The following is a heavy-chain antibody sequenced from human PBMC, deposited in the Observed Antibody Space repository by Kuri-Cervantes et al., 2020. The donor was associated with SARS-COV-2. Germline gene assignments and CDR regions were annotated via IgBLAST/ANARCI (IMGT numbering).Heavy chain of an antibody. Sequence: ASVTVSCKASGYTFTGYYMYWVRQAPGQGLEWMGRINPNSGGTNYAQKLQGRVTMTRDTSISTAYMELSRLRSDDTAVYYCARGPIAAAGTLPDYWGQGTLVTVSS. D-gene: IGHD6-13*01. CDR3: ARGPIAAAGTLPDY. CDR1: GYTFTGYY. V-gene: IGHV1-2*06. CDR2: INPNSGGT. J-gene: IGHJ4*02.